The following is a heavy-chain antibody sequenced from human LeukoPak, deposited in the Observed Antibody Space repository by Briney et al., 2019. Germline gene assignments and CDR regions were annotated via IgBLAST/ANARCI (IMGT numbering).Heavy chain of an antibody. J-gene: IGHJ4*02. CDR3: AREHDFLIDYSFDY. Sequence: ASVKVSCKASGYTFTTYSIFWMRQVPGQGLEWKGWINAGNGNTKYSQKLQGRVTITRGTSANTAYVELSSLRTEDTAVYYCAREHDFLIDYSFDYWGQGTLVTVSS. CDR2: INAGNGNT. CDR1: GYTFTTYS. D-gene: IGHD3-3*01. V-gene: IGHV1-3*01.